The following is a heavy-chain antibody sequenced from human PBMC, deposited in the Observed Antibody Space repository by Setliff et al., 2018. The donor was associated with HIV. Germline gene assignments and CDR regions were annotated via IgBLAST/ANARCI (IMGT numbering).Heavy chain of an antibody. V-gene: IGHV4-31*03. CDR2: ISYSGST. J-gene: IGHJ6*03. CDR3: ARVNEVATIIYYYYSMDV. D-gene: IGHD5-12*01. CDR1: GGSISRGGYY. Sequence: SETLSLTCTVSGGSISRGGYYWSWIRQHPGKGLEWIGYISYSGSTNYNPSLKSRVTISVDTSKNQFSLKLSSVTAADTAVYYCARVNEVATIIYYYYSMDVWGKGTTVTVSS.